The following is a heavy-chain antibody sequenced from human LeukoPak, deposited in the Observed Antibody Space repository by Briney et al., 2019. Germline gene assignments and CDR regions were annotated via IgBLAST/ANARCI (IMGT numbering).Heavy chain of an antibody. D-gene: IGHD1-26*01. V-gene: IGHV4-39*07. Sequence: PSETLSLTCTVSGGSISSGDYYWSWIRQPPGKGLEWIGEINPGGSADYNPSLKSRVTISVGASKNQFSLKLSSVTAADTAVYYCAQGGGEAPSCWGQGTLVTVSS. CDR3: AQGGGEAPSC. J-gene: IGHJ4*02. CDR2: INPGGSA. CDR1: GGSISSGDYY.